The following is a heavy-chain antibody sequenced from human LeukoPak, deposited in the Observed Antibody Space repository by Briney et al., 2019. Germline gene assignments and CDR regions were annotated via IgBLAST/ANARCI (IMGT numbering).Heavy chain of an antibody. CDR3: ARATCSGGSCYSDASFDY. CDR1: GFTFSSYA. Sequence: GGSLRLSCAASGFTFSSYAMSWVRQAPGRGLDWVSAISGSAGSTYYADSVKGRFTISRDNAKNSLYLQMNSLRAEDTAVYYCARATCSGGSCYSDASFDYWGQGTLVTVSS. CDR2: ISGSAGST. J-gene: IGHJ4*02. D-gene: IGHD2-15*01. V-gene: IGHV3-23*01.